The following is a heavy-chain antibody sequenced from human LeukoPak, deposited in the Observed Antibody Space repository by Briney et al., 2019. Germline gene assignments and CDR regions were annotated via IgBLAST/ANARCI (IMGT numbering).Heavy chain of an antibody. V-gene: IGHV4-34*01. D-gene: IGHD3-9*01. CDR2: INHSGST. CDR3: ARGAYYDILTGYFERAFDY. CDR1: GGSFSGYY. Sequence: SETLSLNCAVYGGSFSGYYWSWIRQPPGKGLEWIGEINHSGSTNYNPSLKSRVTISVDTSENQFSLKLSSVTAADTAVYYCARGAYYDILTGYFERAFDYWGQGTLVTVSS. J-gene: IGHJ4*02.